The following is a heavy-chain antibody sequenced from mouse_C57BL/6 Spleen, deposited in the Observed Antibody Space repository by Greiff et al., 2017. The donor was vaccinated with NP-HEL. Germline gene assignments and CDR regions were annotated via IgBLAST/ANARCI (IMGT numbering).Heavy chain of an antibody. CDR1: GYAFSSSW. D-gene: IGHD1-1*01. V-gene: IGHV1-82*01. J-gene: IGHJ2*01. CDR3: ARSEATVVFDY. CDR2: IYPGDGDT. Sequence: QVQLQQSGPELVKPGASVKISCKASGYAFSSSWMNWVKQRPGKGLEWIGRIYPGDGDTNYNGKFKGKATLTADKSSSTAYRQLSSLTSEDSAVYFCARSEATVVFDYWGKGTTLTVSS.